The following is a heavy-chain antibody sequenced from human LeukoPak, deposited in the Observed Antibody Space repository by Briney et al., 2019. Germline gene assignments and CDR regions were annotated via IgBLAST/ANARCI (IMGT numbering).Heavy chain of an antibody. V-gene: IGHV4-59*01. CDR1: GGSISSYY. J-gene: IGHJ4*02. CDR3: ARDSVCSSTSCPAGYFDY. D-gene: IGHD2-2*01. CDR2: IYYSGST. Sequence: PSETLSLTCTVSGGSISSYYWSWIRQPPGKGLEWIGYIYYSGSTYYNPSLKSRVTISVDTSKNQFSLKLSSVTAADTAVYYCARDSVCSSTSCPAGYFDYWGQGTLVTVSS.